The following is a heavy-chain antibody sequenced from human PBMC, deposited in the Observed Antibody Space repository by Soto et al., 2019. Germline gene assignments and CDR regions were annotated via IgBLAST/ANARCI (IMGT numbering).Heavy chain of an antibody. CDR3: ARQPRGPGYGERGLYFDY. J-gene: IGHJ4*02. Sequence: SETLSLTCTVSGGSTNSRSDYWGWIRQPPGKGLEWIGSVYYSGSTHDNPSLQSRVTISVDTSRNQFSLNLISVTAADTAVYFCARQPRGPGYGERGLYFDYWGQGTRVTSPQ. V-gene: IGHV4-39*01. CDR1: GGSTNSRSDY. D-gene: IGHD3-16*01. CDR2: VYYSGST.